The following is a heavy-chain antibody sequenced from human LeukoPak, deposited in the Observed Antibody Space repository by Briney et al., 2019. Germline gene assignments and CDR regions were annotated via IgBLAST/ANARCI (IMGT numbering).Heavy chain of an antibody. D-gene: IGHD5-12*01. Sequence: GGSLRLSCAASGFTFSTYAMNWVRQAPGKGLEWVSVISGSGGSTYYADSVKGRFTISRANLKNTLYLQMNSLRDEDTAVYYCAKEMKPWMHFDYWGQGTLVTVSS. CDR3: AKEMKPWMHFDY. J-gene: IGHJ4*02. V-gene: IGHV3-23*01. CDR2: ISGSGGST. CDR1: GFTFSTYA.